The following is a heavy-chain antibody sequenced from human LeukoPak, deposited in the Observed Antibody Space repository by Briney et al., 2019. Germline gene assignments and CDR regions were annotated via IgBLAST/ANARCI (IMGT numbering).Heavy chain of an antibody. Sequence: PSETLSLTCTVSGGSISSYYWSWIRQPPGKGLEWIGYIYYSGSTNYNPSLKSRVTISVDTSKNQFSLKLSSVTAADTAVYYCVGAEGIQLWLPFDYWGQGTLVTVSS. CDR2: IYYSGST. CDR1: GGSISSYY. CDR3: VGAEGIQLWLPFDY. J-gene: IGHJ4*02. V-gene: IGHV4-59*01. D-gene: IGHD5-18*01.